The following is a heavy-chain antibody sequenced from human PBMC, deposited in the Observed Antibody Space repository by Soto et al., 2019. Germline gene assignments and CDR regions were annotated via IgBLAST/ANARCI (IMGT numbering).Heavy chain of an antibody. Sequence: SETLSLTCTVSGGSISSSSYYWGWIRQPPGKGLEWIGSIYYSGSTYYNPSLKSRVTISVDTSKNQFSLKLSSATAADTAVYYCAWGDGIVGATYGMDVWGQGTTVTVSS. CDR2: IYYSGST. V-gene: IGHV4-39*01. D-gene: IGHD1-26*01. J-gene: IGHJ6*02. CDR1: GGSISSSSYY. CDR3: AWGDGIVGATYGMDV.